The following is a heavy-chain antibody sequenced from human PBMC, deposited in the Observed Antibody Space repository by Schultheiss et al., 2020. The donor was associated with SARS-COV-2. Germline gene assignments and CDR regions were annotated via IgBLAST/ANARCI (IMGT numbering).Heavy chain of an antibody. CDR1: GYTFTSYW. J-gene: IGHJ5*02. D-gene: IGHD6-19*01. V-gene: IGHV5-51*01. CDR3: ARQGIAVAGAEFDP. Sequence: GGSLRLSCKGSGYTFTSYWIGWVRQMPGKGLEWMGIIYPGDSDTRYSPSFQGQVTISADKSISTAYLQWSSLKASDTAMYYCARQGIAVAGAEFDPWGQGTLVTVSS. CDR2: IYPGDSDT.